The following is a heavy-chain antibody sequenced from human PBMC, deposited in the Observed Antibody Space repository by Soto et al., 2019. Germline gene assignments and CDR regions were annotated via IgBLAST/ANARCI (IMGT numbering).Heavy chain of an antibody. CDR3: ARLGLGWLQLYYYGMDV. CDR1: GGSISSGGYY. D-gene: IGHD5-12*01. J-gene: IGHJ6*02. CDR2: IYYSGST. Sequence: KPSETLSLTCTVSGGSISSGGYYWSWIRQHPGKGLEWIGYIYYSGSTYYNPSLKSRVTISVDTSKNQFSLKLSSVTAADTAVYYCARLGLGWLQLYYYGMDVWGQGTTVTVSS. V-gene: IGHV4-31*03.